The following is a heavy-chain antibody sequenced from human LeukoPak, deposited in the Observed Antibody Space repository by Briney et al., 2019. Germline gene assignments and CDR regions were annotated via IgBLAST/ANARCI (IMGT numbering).Heavy chain of an antibody. V-gene: IGHV4-4*02. CDR2: IYHSGST. CDR1: GGSISSNNW. D-gene: IGHD2-2*01. Sequence: SGTLSLTCAVSGGSISSNNWWSWVRQPPGKGLEWTGEIYHSGSTNYNPSLKSRVTISVDKSKNQFSLKLTSVTAADTALYYCARESCTSNKCIKGFDYWGQGTLVTVSS. J-gene: IGHJ4*02. CDR3: ARESCTSNKCIKGFDY.